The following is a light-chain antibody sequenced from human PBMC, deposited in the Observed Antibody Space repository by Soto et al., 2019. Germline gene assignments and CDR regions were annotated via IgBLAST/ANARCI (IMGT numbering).Light chain of an antibody. CDR2: GAS. J-gene: IGKJ2*01. V-gene: IGKV1-6*01. CDR3: LQDCNYPFT. Sequence: AIQMTQSPSSLSASVGDRVTITCRASQDIRKDLAWYQQKPGKAPQILIYGASTLQTGVASRFSGSGSATDFTLTISSLQPEDSAAYYCLQDCNYPFTFGQGPRWIS. CDR1: QDIRKD.